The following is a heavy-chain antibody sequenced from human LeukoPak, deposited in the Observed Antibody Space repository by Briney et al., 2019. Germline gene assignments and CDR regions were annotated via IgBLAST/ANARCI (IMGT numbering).Heavy chain of an antibody. V-gene: IGHV3-33*01. D-gene: IGHD2-2*01. CDR3: ARDRGTTSSSGWYFDP. CDR1: GCTFSSSG. Sequence: GGSLRLSCAASGCTFSSSGMHWVRQAPGKGLEWVTIIWFDGTNKYYADSVKGRFSISRDNSKNTLYLQMNSLRPEDTAVYYCARDRGTTSSSGWYFDPWGRGTLVTVSS. J-gene: IGHJ2*01. CDR2: IWFDGTNK.